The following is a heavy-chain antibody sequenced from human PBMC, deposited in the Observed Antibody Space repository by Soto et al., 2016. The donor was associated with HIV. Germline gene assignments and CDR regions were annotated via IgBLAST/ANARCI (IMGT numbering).Heavy chain of an antibody. D-gene: IGHD3-16*01. CDR1: GFNFGSYW. CDR2: IKEDGSEK. Sequence: EVQLVESGGNLVQPGGSLRLSCVASGFNFGSYWMNWVRQAPGKGLEWVANIKEDGSEKSYVDSVKGRFTVSRDNARNSMYLQMNNLRVEDTAVYYCASPGGIVGPFAHWGQGALVAVSS. V-gene: IGHV3-7*01. CDR3: ASPGGIVGPFAH. J-gene: IGHJ4*02.